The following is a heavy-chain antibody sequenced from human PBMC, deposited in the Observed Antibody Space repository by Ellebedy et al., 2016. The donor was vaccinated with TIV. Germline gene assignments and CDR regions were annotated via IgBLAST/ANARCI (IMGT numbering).Heavy chain of an antibody. Sequence: ASVKVSXXASGYTFTGYYMHWVRQAPGQGLEWMGWINPNSGGTNYAQKFQGRVTMTRATSISTAYMELSRLRSDDTAVYYCARDRVVVVPAAPLHYMDVWGKGTTVTVSS. J-gene: IGHJ6*03. V-gene: IGHV1-2*02. D-gene: IGHD2-2*01. CDR3: ARDRVVVVPAAPLHYMDV. CDR2: INPNSGGT. CDR1: GYTFTGYY.